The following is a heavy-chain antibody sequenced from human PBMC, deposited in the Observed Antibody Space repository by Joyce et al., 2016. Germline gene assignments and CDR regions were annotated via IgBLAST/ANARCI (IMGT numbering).Heavy chain of an antibody. CDR2: LYTSGST. CDR3: ARGLNDAFDI. J-gene: IGHJ3*02. Sequence: EVHLVESGGGLIQPGGSLGLSCEVSGFRVSDYYMSWVRQAPGKGLEWVSVLYTSGSTYYADSVEGRFTVSRDYSTNTLHLEMNFVRAEDTALYYCARGLNDAFDIWGQGTMVTVTS. CDR1: GFRVSDYY. V-gene: IGHV3-53*01.